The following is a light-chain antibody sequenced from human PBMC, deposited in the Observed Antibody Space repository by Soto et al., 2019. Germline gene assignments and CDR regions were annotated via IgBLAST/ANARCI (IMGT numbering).Light chain of an antibody. J-gene: IGKJ5*01. CDR2: GAS. V-gene: IGKV3-20*01. CDR3: QQYGSSPRVT. CDR1: QSVSSSY. Sequence: EIVLTQSPCTLSLAPGERSTLSFMASQSVSSSYLAWYQQKPGQAPRLLIYGASSRATGIPDRFSGSGSGTDFTLTISRLEPEDFAVYYCQQYGSSPRVTFGQGTRLEI.